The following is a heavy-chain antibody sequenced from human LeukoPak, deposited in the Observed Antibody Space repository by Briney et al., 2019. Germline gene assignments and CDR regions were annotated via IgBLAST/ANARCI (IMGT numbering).Heavy chain of an antibody. D-gene: IGHD2-15*01. CDR3: ARHYSPIDY. CDR1: GGSIISYC. V-gene: IGHV4-59*08. Sequence: SETLSLTCTVSGGSIISYCWSWIRQPPGKGLEWLGYIYYSGSTNYNPSLKSRVTISVDTSKNHFSLKLSSVTAADTAVYYCARHYSPIDYWGQGTLVTVSS. J-gene: IGHJ4*02. CDR2: IYYSGST.